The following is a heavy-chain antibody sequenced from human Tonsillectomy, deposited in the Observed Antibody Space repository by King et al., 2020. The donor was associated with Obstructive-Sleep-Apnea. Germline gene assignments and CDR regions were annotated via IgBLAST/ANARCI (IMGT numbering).Heavy chain of an antibody. Sequence: QLVQSGGGLVQPGRSLRLSCAASGFTFDDYAMHWVRQAPGKVLEWVSGISWNRGSIGYSDSVKGRFTISRDNAKNSLYLQMNSLRAEDTALYYCAKDNSGYVEHYFDYWGQGTLVTVSS. CDR2: ISWNRGSI. CDR3: AKDNSGYVEHYFDY. V-gene: IGHV3-9*01. J-gene: IGHJ4*02. D-gene: IGHD5-12*01. CDR1: GFTFDDYA.